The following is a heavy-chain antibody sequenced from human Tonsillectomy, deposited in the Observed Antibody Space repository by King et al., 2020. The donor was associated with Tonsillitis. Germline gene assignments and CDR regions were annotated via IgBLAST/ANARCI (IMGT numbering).Heavy chain of an antibody. CDR2: INHSGST. J-gene: IGHJ6*03. CDR1: GGSFSGYY. V-gene: IGHV4-34*01. D-gene: IGHD3-3*01. Sequence: QVQLQQWGARLLKPSETLSLTCAVYGGSFSGYYWTWIRQPPGKGLEWIGEINHSGSTNYNPSLKSRVTISVDTSKNQFSLTLSSVTAADTAVIYCARGGGSIFGVIVADSFYYYMDVWGKGTTVTVSS. CDR3: ARGGGSIFGVIVADSFYYYMDV.